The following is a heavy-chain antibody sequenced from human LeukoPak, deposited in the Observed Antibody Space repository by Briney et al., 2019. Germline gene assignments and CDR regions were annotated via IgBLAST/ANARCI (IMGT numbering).Heavy chain of an antibody. V-gene: IGHV3-21*01. J-gene: IGHJ4*02. CDR3: VRDRGGDYAFDY. Sequence: PGGSLRLSCAASGFAFSIYTMNWVRQAPGKGLEWVSSILSDSSAKYYADSLKGRLTISRDNAADSLFLQINSLTADDTAVYYCVRDRGGDYAFDYWGQGTLVSVSS. CDR2: ILSDSSAK. D-gene: IGHD4-17*01. CDR1: GFAFSIYT.